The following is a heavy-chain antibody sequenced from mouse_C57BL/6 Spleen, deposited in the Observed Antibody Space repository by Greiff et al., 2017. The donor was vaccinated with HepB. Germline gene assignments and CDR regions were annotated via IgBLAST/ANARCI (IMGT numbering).Heavy chain of an antibody. CDR1: GFTFSDYG. J-gene: IGHJ4*01. Sequence: EVKLMESGGGLVKPGGSLKLSCAASGFTFSDYGMHWVRQAPEKGLEWVAYISSGSSTIYYADTVKGRFTISRDNAKNTLFLQMTSLRSEDTAMYYCAYDYDGGYAMDYWGQGTSVTVSS. CDR2: ISSGSSTI. CDR3: AYDYDGGYAMDY. V-gene: IGHV5-17*01. D-gene: IGHD2-4*01.